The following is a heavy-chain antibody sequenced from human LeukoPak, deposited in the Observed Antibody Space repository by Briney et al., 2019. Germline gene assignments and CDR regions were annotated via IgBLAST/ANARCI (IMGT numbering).Heavy chain of an antibody. CDR1: GGSISTYY. J-gene: IGHJ3*02. D-gene: IGHD5-12*01. Sequence: KTSETLSLTCSVSGGSISTYYWNWIRQPAGKELEWIGHIYDSGKTNYNPSLRGRATISVDESRNLFSLKLNSVTAADTAVYYCARDYIVHTGVVAFDIWGQGTMVTVSS. V-gene: IGHV4-4*07. CDR2: IYDSGKT. CDR3: ARDYIVHTGVVAFDI.